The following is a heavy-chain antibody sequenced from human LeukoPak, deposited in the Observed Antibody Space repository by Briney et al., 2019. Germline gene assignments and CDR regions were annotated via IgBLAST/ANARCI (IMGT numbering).Heavy chain of an antibody. V-gene: IGHV4-59*01. CDR2: IYYSGST. CDR3: ARGIAAAGTDY. J-gene: IGHJ4*02. CDR1: GGSISSYY. D-gene: IGHD6-13*01. Sequence: SETLSLTCTVSGGSISSYYWSWIRQPPGKGLEWIGYIYYSGSTNYNPSLKSRVTISVDTSKNQFSLKLSSVTAADTAVSYCARGIAAAGTDYWGQGTLVTVSS.